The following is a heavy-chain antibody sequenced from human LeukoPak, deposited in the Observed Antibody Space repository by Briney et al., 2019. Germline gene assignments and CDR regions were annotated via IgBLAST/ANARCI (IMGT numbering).Heavy chain of an antibody. CDR3: ARDISGYSYGSGYDY. CDR1: GFTFSSYG. CDR2: ISYDGSNK. V-gene: IGHV3-30*03. D-gene: IGHD5-18*01. J-gene: IGHJ4*02. Sequence: GGSLRLSCAASGFTFSSYGMHWVRQAPGKGLEWVAVISYDGSNKYYADSVKGRFTISRDNSKNTLYLQMNSLRAEDTAVYYCARDISGYSYGSGYDYWGQGTLVTVSS.